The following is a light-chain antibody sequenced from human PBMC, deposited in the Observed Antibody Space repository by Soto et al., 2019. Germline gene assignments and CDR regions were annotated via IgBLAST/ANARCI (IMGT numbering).Light chain of an antibody. J-gene: IGKJ2*01. CDR3: QKSYSTPRT. Sequence: DIQMTQSPSSLSASVGDRVTITCRASQSISSYLNWYQQKPGKAPKLLIYAASSLQSGVPSRFSGSGSGTDFTLTISSLQPEDFATYYCQKSYSTPRTFVQGTKVDIK. CDR1: QSISSY. V-gene: IGKV1-39*01. CDR2: AAS.